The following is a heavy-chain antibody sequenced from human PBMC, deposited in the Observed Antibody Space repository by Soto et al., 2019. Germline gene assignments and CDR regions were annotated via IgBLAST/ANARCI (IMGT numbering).Heavy chain of an antibody. V-gene: IGHV6-1*01. CDR2: TYYRSKWYN. Sequence: SQTLSLTCAISGDSVSSNSAAWNWIRQSPSRGLEWLGRTYYRSKWYNDYAVSVKSRITINPDTSKNQFSLQLNSVTPEDTAVYYCARVPSPAAGTFNYYYYGMDVWGQGTTVTVSS. CDR1: GDSVSSNSAA. CDR3: ARVPSPAAGTFNYYYYGMDV. D-gene: IGHD6-13*01. J-gene: IGHJ6*02.